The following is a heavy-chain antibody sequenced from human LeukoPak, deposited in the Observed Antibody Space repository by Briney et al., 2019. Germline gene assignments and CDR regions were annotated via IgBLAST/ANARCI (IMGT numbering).Heavy chain of an antibody. D-gene: IGHD6-19*01. CDR3: SKPCRSGISPFDAFDI. V-gene: IGHV3-23*01. CDR1: GFTFSSYA. CDR2: NSGSGTST. J-gene: IGHJ3*02. Sequence: GRSLRPSCAASGFTFSSYAMSLVRQSARHGLESRSGNSGSGTSTYYTESGTARFTIPRNNSQPTMYPPIDCLRAQDQAVYYFSKPCRSGISPFDAFDIWGQGIMVTVSS.